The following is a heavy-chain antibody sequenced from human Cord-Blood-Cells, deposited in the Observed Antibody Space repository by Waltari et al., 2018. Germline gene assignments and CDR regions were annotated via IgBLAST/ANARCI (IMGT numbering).Heavy chain of an antibody. J-gene: IGHJ3*02. V-gene: IGHV4-34*01. D-gene: IGHD3-10*01. CDR1: VGSFSGYY. CDR2: INHSGST. CDR3: ARVYGSGSYYMPSAFDI. Sequence: QVQLQQWGAGLLKPSETLSLPCAVYVGSFSGYYWRCIRQPPGKGLEWIGEINHSGSTNYNPSLKSRVTISVDTSKNQFSLKLSSVTAADTAVYYCARVYGSGSYYMPSAFDIWGQGTMVTVSS.